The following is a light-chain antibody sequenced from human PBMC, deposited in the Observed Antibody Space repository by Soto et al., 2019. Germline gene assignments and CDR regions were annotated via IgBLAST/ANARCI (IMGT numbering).Light chain of an antibody. V-gene: IGKV3-15*01. Sequence: EITVAQSAVALSLSTRERASLSCRASQSGSSYLAWYQQKPGQAPRFLIYDASSRATGIPDRFSGSGSGTDFTLTISSLQSEDFAVYYCQQYSIWPRPFGQGTKVDIK. CDR3: QQYSIWPRP. CDR1: QSGSSY. J-gene: IGKJ1*01. CDR2: DAS.